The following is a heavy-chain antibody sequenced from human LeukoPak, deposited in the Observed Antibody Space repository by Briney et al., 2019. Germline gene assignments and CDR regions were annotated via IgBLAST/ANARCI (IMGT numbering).Heavy chain of an antibody. V-gene: IGHV1-18*01. Sequence: ASVKVSCKDSRYTFTSYGISWLRQAPGQGLEWMGWISAYNGNTNYAQKLQGRVTMTTDTPTSTAYMELRSLRSDDTAVYYCAHAVGYCSSTSCYYYYYYMDVWGKGTTVTVSS. CDR3: AHAVGYCSSTSCYYYYYYMDV. J-gene: IGHJ6*03. CDR2: ISAYNGNT. D-gene: IGHD2-2*01. CDR1: RYTFTSYG.